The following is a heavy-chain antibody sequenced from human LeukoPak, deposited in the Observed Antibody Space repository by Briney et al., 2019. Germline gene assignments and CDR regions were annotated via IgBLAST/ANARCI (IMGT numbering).Heavy chain of an antibody. Sequence: GGSLRLSCAASGITFSFYGMHWVRQAPGKGLEWVAVISYDGSNQYYADSVKGRFTISRDNSKNTLYLQMNSLRAEDTAVYYCAKGGGWELRPFDYWGQGTLVTVPS. V-gene: IGHV3-30*18. CDR2: ISYDGSNQ. D-gene: IGHD1-26*01. CDR3: AKGGGWELRPFDY. CDR1: GITFSFYG. J-gene: IGHJ4*02.